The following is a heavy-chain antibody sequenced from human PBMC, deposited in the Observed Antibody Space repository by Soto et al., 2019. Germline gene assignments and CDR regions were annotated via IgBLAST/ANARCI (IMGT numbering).Heavy chain of an antibody. D-gene: IGHD6-19*01. CDR3: ARHSSGWYQFDNWFDP. CDR2: TYYRSKWYN. V-gene: IGHV6-1*01. CDR1: GDSVSSNSAA. Sequence: PSQTLSLTCVISGDSVSSNSAAWNWIRQSPSRGLEWLGRTYYRSKWYNDYAVSVKSRITINPDTSKNQFSLQLNSVTPEDTAVYYCARHSSGWYQFDNWFDPWGQGTLVTVSS. J-gene: IGHJ5*02.